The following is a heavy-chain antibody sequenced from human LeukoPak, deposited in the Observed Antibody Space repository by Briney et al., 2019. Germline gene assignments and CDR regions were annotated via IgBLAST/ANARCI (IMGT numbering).Heavy chain of an antibody. J-gene: IGHJ6*02. D-gene: IGHD5-18*01. CDR2: IYHSGST. Sequence: SGTLSLTCAVSGGSISSSNWWSWVRQPPGKGLEWIGEIYHSGSTNYNPSLKSRVTISVDKSKNQFSLKLSSVTAADTAVYYCARAVRYSYGLYYYYYGMDVWGQGTTVTVSS. CDR3: ARAVRYSYGLYYYYYGMDV. V-gene: IGHV4-4*02. CDR1: GGSISSSNW.